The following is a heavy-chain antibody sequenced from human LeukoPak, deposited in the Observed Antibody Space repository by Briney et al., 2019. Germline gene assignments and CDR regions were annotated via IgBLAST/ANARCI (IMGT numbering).Heavy chain of an antibody. D-gene: IGHD6-19*01. CDR3: ARDYSPVAGLFGAFDI. CDR2: IYTSGST. J-gene: IGHJ3*02. CDR1: GGSISSGSYY. V-gene: IGHV4-61*02. Sequence: SETLSLTCTVSGGSISSGSYYWSWIRQPAGKGLEWIGRIYTSGSTKYNPSLKSRVTISVDTSKNQFSLELSSVTAADTAVYYCARDYSPVAGLFGAFDIWGQGTMVTVSS.